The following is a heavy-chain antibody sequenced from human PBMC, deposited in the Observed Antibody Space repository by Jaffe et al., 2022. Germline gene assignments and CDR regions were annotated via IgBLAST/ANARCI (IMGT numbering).Heavy chain of an antibody. CDR3: AKDQGSMVQGVYILDY. CDR1: GFTFSSYG. CDR2: IRYDGSNK. Sequence: QVQLVESGGGVVQPGGSLRLSCAASGFTFSSYGMHWVRQAPGKGLEWVAFIRYDGSNKYYADSVKGRFTISRDNSKNTLYLQMNSLRAEDTAVYYCAKDQGSMVQGVYILDYWGQGTLVTVSS. D-gene: IGHD3-10*01. V-gene: IGHV3-30*02. J-gene: IGHJ4*02.